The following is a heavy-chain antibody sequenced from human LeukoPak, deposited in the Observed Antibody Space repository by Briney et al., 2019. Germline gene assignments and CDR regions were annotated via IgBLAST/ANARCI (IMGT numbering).Heavy chain of an antibody. CDR2: ISGSGGST. J-gene: IGHJ4*02. V-gene: IGHV3-23*01. D-gene: IGHD3-16*02. Sequence: GGSLRLSCAASGFTFSSYAMSWVRQAPGKGLEWVSAISGSGGSTYYADSVKGRFTISRDNSKNTLYLQMNSLRAEDTAVYYCAKDATSVWGSYRSQEVTRFDYWGQGTLVTVSS. CDR1: GFTFSSYA. CDR3: AKDATSVWGSYRSQEVTRFDY.